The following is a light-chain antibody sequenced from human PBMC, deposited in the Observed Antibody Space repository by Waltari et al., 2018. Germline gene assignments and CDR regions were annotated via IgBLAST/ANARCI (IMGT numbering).Light chain of an antibody. CDR1: SSDIGAYNY. CDR2: EVT. J-gene: IGLJ3*02. V-gene: IGLV2-14*01. Sequence: QSALTQPASVSGSPGQSITISCTGTSSDIGAYNYVSWYQQHPGKAPKLMIPEVTNRPSGVPDRFSGSKSGNTASLRISGLQAEDEADYYCSSYRSRNTPVLFGGGTTLTVV. CDR3: SSYRSRNTPVL.